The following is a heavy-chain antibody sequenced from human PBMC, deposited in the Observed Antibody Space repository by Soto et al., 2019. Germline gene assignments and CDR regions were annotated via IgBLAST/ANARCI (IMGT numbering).Heavy chain of an antibody. D-gene: IGHD6-19*01. J-gene: IGHJ6*02. V-gene: IGHV6-1*01. CDR1: GDSVSSNSAA. CDR3: ARGTAVAGNNYGMDV. CDR2: TYYRTKWYN. Sequence: PSQTLSLTCAISGDSVSSNSAAWNWIRQSPSRGLEWLGRTYYRTKWYNDYAISVKSRITINPDKSKNQYSLQLNSVTPEDTSVYYCARGTAVAGNNYGMDVWGQGTTVTVSS.